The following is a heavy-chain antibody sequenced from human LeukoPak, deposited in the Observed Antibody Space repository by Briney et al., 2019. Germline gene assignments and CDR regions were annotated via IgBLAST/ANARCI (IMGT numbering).Heavy chain of an antibody. V-gene: IGHV4-39*01. CDR2: IYYSGST. CDR1: GGSISSSSYY. J-gene: IGHJ4*02. CDR3: ARMWIQLWTFDY. Sequence: SETLSLTCTVSGGSISSSSYYWGWVRQPPGRGREWIGSIYYSGSTYYNPSLKSRVTISVDTSKNQFSLKLSSVTAADTAVYYCARMWIQLWTFDYWGQGTLFTVSS. D-gene: IGHD5-18*01.